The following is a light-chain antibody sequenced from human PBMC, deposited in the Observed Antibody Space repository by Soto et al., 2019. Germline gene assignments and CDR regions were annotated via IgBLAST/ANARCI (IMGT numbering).Light chain of an antibody. CDR1: RRDVGGYNY. V-gene: IGLV2-8*01. CDR2: EVN. CDR3: SSYAGSRNV. Sequence: ALTKPAPVSVSPGPSIPICCTGPRRDVGGYNYVSWYQQHPGKAPKLMIYEVNKRPSGVHDRFYGSKSGNTASMTVSGLQAEDEADYYCSSYAGSRNVFGTGTKVTVL. J-gene: IGLJ1*01.